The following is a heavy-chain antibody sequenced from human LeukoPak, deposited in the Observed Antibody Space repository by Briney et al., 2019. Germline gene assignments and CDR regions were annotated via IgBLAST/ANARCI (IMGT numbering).Heavy chain of an antibody. CDR3: ARYNYGSGRPLDY. Sequence: GGSLRLSCAASGFSFSTYAMSWVRQAPGKGLEWVSSISGSGGTTYYADSVKGQFTISRDNSKNTLELQMDGLRAEDTALYYCARYNYGSGRPLDYWGQGTLVTVSS. D-gene: IGHD3-10*01. CDR2: ISGSGGTT. J-gene: IGHJ4*02. V-gene: IGHV3-23*01. CDR1: GFSFSTYA.